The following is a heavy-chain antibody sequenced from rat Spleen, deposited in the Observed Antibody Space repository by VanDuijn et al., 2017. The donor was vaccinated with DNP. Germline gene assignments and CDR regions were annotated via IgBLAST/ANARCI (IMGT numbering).Heavy chain of an antibody. J-gene: IGHJ4*01. CDR3: ARSVRATSYYAMDA. CDR1: GSSITSNY. D-gene: IGHD1-3*01. Sequence: EVQLQESGPGLVKPSQPLSLTCSVTGSSITSNYWAWIRKLPGNKMEWIGYINYSGTTSYHPSLKSRISITRDTSKNQFFLQLSSVTTEDTATYYCARSVRATSYYAMDAWGQGTSVTVSS. CDR2: INYSGTT. V-gene: IGHV3-1*01.